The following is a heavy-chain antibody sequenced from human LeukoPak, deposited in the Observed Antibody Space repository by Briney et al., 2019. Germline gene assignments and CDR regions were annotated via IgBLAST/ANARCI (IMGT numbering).Heavy chain of an antibody. CDR1: GYTLTDLS. CDR3: ATHRNTVITGLVY. J-gene: IGHJ4*02. Sequence: ASVKVSCKVSGYTLTDLSTHWVRQAPGKGLEWTGGLDPADGETIYAQKFQGRVTMTEDTSTDTAYMELNSLRSEDTAVYYCATHRNTVITGLVYWGQRTLVSVSS. V-gene: IGHV1-24*01. CDR2: LDPADGET. D-gene: IGHD4-17*01.